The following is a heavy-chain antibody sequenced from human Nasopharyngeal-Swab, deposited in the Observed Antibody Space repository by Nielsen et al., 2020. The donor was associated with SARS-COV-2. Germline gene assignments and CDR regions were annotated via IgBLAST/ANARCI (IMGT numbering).Heavy chain of an antibody. CDR1: GGPFSGFS. V-gene: IGHV4-34*01. CDR3: ARGVKRSGNWYFDL. J-gene: IGHJ2*01. Sequence: SETLSLTCDVHGGPFSGFSWSWIRQSPGKGLEWMGEISASGTTNYNPSLQNPSLNGRVTLSLTSSDNQFTLEVTSVAVADTAVYYCARGVKRSGNWYFDLWGRGALVTVSS. D-gene: IGHD1-26*01. CDR2: ISASGTT.